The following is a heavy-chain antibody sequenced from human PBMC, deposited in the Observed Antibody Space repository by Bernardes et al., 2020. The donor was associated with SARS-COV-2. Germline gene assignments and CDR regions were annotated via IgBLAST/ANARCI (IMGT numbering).Heavy chain of an antibody. Sequence: GGSLRLSCAASGFTFSSYSMNWVRQAPGKGLEWVSSISSSSSYIYYADSVKGRFTISRDNAKNSLYLQMNSLRAEDTAVYYCARICSTSCYAGGIYDCWSALGGRDYYYYCMDVWGKGTTVTVSS. V-gene: IGHV3-21*01. CDR3: ARICSTSCYAGGIYDCWSALGGRDYYYYCMDV. J-gene: IGHJ6*03. D-gene: IGHD2-2*01. CDR1: GFTFSSYS. CDR2: ISSSSSYI.